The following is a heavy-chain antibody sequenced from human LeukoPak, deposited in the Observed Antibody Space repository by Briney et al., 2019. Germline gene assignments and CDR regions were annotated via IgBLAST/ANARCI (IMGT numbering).Heavy chain of an antibody. CDR2: IRNDESDK. Sequence: GRSLRLSCAASGFTFSSYGMHWVRQAPGKGLEWVAFIRNDESDKYYADSVKGRFTISRDNSKDTLYLQMSSLRDDDTAVYYCARGTDYWGQGALVTVSS. V-gene: IGHV3-33*01. CDR3: ARGTDY. CDR1: GFTFSSYG. J-gene: IGHJ4*02.